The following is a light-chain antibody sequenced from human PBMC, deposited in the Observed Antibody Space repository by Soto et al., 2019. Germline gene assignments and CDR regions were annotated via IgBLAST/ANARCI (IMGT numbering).Light chain of an antibody. J-gene: IGKJ5*01. CDR3: QQYNNWPPIT. CDR2: GAS. CDR1: QSVSSN. Sequence: SPATLSLSPGDRATLSCRASQSVSSNLAWYQQKPGQAPRLLIYGASTRATGIPARFSGSGSGTEFTLTISTLQSEDFAVYYCQQYNNWPPITFGQGTRLEI. V-gene: IGKV3-15*01.